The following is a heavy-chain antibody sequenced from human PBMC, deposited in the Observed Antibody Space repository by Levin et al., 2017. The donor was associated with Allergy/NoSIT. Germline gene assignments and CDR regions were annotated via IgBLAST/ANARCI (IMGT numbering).Heavy chain of an antibody. CDR2: INPDSGGT. CDR1: KYTFTDYY. CDR3: AREGILCSSTTCPFDY. D-gene: IGHD2-2*01. V-gene: IGHV1-2*02. J-gene: IGHJ4*02. Sequence: PGASVKVSCKASKYTFTDYYIHWVRQAPGLGLEWMGWINPDSGGTDYAQKFQGRVTMARDTSISTAYMELTNLRSDDTAVYYCAREGILCSSTTCPFDYWGQGTLVTVSS.